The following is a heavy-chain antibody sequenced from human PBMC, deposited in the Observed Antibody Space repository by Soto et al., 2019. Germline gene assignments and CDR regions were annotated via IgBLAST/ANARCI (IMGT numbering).Heavy chain of an antibody. CDR2: ITCNGIGK. CDR3: ARRARPDFYYMDV. D-gene: IGHD6-6*01. J-gene: IGHJ6*03. Sequence: GGSLRLSCAASGFTFSSYGMHCARQAPGKGLECVAGITCNGIGKYYADSVKGRFTISRDNSKNTVYLQMGSLRPEDMAVYYCARRARPDFYYMDVWGKGTTVTVSS. V-gene: IGHV3-30*03. CDR1: GFTFSSYG.